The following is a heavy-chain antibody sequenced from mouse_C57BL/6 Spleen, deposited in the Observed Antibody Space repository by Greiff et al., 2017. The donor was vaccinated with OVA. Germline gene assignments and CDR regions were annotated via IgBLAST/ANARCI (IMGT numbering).Heavy chain of an antibody. D-gene: IGHD2-1*01. CDR3: ARWSYGNVWYFDV. Sequence: VQLQQSGPELVKPGASVKLSCKASGYTFTDYYMDWVKQSHGKSLEWIGDINPNNGGTIYNQKFKGKATLTVDKSSSTAYLQLRSLTSEDTAVDYCARWSYGNVWYFDVWGTGTTVTVSS. CDR2: INPNNGGT. V-gene: IGHV1-18*01. J-gene: IGHJ1*03. CDR1: GYTFTDYY.